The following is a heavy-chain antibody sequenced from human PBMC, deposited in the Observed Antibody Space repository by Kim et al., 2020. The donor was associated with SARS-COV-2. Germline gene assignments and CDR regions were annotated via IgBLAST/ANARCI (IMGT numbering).Heavy chain of an antibody. V-gene: IGHV3-11*01. Sequence: GGSLRLSCAASGFIFSDYYMTWIRQAPGKGLEWVSYISSSSSKIYYADSVKGRFTISRDNAKNSLYLQMNSLRAEDTAVYYCARDEERESSSGYRPDAFDLWGQGTMVTVSS. D-gene: IGHD3-22*01. CDR2: ISSSSSKI. CDR3: ARDEERESSSGYRPDAFDL. J-gene: IGHJ3*01. CDR1: GFIFSDYY.